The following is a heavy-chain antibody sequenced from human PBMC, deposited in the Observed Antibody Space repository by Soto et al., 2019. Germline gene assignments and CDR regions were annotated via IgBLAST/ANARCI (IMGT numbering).Heavy chain of an antibody. CDR1: GGSISSGDYY. CDR2: IYYSGST. Sequence: QVQLQESGPGLVKPSQTLSLTCTVSGGSISSGDYYWSWIRQPPGKGLEWIGYIYYSGSTYYNPSLKSRVTISVDTSKNQFSLKLSSVTAEDTAVYYCARGARYCSGGSCSGNPLYNWFDPWGQGTLVTVSS. D-gene: IGHD2-15*01. J-gene: IGHJ5*02. CDR3: ARGARYCSGGSCSGNPLYNWFDP. V-gene: IGHV4-30-4*01.